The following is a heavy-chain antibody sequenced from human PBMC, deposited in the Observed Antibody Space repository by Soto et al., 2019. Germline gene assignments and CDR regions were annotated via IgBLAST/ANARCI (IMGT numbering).Heavy chain of an antibody. CDR2: IIPIFGTA. D-gene: IGHD3-10*01. V-gene: IGHV1-69*01. J-gene: IGHJ6*02. Sequence: QVQLVQSGAEVKKPGSSVKVSCKASGGTFSSYAISWVRQAPGQGLEWMGGIIPIFGTANYAQKFQGRVTITADESTSTAYRELSSLRSEDTAVYYCARRTMVKEKAGYYYYYGMDVWGQGTTVTVSS. CDR1: GGTFSSYA. CDR3: ARRTMVKEKAGYYYYYGMDV.